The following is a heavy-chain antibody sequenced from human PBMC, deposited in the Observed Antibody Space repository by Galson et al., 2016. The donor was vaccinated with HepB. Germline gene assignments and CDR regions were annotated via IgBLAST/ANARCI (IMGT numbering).Heavy chain of an antibody. D-gene: IGHD5-18*01. V-gene: IGHV3-7*01. J-gene: IGHJ4*02. CDR3: AREPGYNYGFTWGY. CDR1: GFTFSTYW. CDR2: IQEDGSER. Sequence: SLRLSCAASGFTFSTYWMTWARQAPGKGLAWVANIQEDGSERYYADAVRGRFTISRDNAKNSLYLQMNSLRAEDAAVYYCAREPGYNYGFTWGYWGQGTRVTVSS.